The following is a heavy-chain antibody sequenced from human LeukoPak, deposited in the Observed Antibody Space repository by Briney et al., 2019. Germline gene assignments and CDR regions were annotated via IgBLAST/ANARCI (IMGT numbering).Heavy chain of an antibody. CDR2: MNPNSGNT. J-gene: IGHJ4*02. V-gene: IGHV1-8*01. CDR1: GYTFTSYD. D-gene: IGHD6-19*01. Sequence: ASVKVSCKASGYTFTSYDINWVRQATGQGLVWMGWMNPNSGNTGYAQKFQGRVTMTRNTSISTAYMELSSLRSEDTAVYYCAASLQGSGWYLFDYWGQGTLVTVSS. CDR3: AASLQGSGWYLFDY.